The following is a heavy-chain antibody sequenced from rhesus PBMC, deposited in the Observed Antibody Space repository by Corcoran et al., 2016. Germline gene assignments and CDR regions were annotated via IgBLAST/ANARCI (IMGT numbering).Heavy chain of an antibody. J-gene: IGHJ1*01. Sequence: QLQLQESGPGLVKPSETLSLTCAVSGGSISSNYWSWIRHPPGTGLGWIGRISRSGGSTDYNPSLKSRGTISTDTSKNQFSLKLSSVTAADTAVYYWARGERLVNEYFEFWGQGALVTVSS. D-gene: IGHD6S26*01. CDR1: GGSISSNY. V-gene: IGHV4-173*01. CDR3: ARGERLVNEYFEF. CDR2: ISRSGGST.